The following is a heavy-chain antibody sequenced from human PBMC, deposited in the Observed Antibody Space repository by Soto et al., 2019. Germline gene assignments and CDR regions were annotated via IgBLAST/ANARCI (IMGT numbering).Heavy chain of an antibody. V-gene: IGHV1-69*02. CDR1: GDAFTTYT. CDR3: ARGFKYDILNSYDLKWFDS. Sequence: QVRLVQPGPEVKKPGSSVKVSCKASGDAFTTYTISWLRQAPGKGLEWMGRVIPILGLPNYAQNFRDRATITADKSSSTAYMELRSLTSEDTAIYYCARGFKYDILNSYDLKWFDSWGQGTRVTVSS. CDR2: VIPILGLP. J-gene: IGHJ5*01. D-gene: IGHD3-9*01.